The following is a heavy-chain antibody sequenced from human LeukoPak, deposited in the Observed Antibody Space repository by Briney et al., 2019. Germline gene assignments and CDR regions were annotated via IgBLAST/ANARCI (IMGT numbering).Heavy chain of an antibody. CDR2: ISYDGSNK. J-gene: IGHJ4*02. CDR1: GFTFSSYA. Sequence: PGGSLRLSCAASGFTFSSYAMSRVRQAPGKGLEWVAVISYDGSNKYYADSVKGRFTISRDNSKNTLYLQMNSLRAEDTAVYYCAKDVGKWESLHFFDYWGQGTLVTVSS. CDR3: AKDVGKWESLHFFDY. D-gene: IGHD1-26*01. V-gene: IGHV3-30-3*01.